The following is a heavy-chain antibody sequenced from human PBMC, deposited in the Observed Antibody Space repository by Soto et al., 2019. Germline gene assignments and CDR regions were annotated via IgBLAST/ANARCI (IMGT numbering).Heavy chain of an antibody. CDR1: GFTFSSYW. V-gene: IGHV3-7*01. Sequence: GGSLRLSCAASGFTFSSYWMSWVRQAPGKGLEWVANIKQDGSEKYYVDSVKGRFTISRDNAKNSLYLQMNSLRAEDTAVYYCARACSSTSCYLTAFDIWGQGTMVTVSS. CDR2: IKQDGSEK. CDR3: ARACSSTSCYLTAFDI. D-gene: IGHD2-2*01. J-gene: IGHJ3*02.